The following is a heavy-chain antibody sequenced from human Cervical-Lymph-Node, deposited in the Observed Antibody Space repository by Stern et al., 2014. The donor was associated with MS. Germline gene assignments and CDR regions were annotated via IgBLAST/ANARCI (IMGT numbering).Heavy chain of an antibody. Sequence: VKLVESGAEVKKPGSSVQVSCKASGGSFSMDTISWVRQAPGQVLEWMGGLTPMFGTSNYAQKFQGRVTTTADVSTSTAYMELTSLRSEDTAVYFCARDQGGIADSWGQGTLVIVSS. V-gene: IGHV1-69*01. D-gene: IGHD6-13*01. CDR2: LTPMFGTS. CDR3: ARDQGGIADS. J-gene: IGHJ4*02. CDR1: GGSFSMDT.